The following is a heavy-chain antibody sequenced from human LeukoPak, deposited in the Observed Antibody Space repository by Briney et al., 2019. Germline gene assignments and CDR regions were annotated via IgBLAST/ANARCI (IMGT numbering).Heavy chain of an antibody. Sequence: SQTLSLTCTVSGVSISSGGYYWRWIRQHPGKGLEWIGYIFYSGSTYYNPSLKSRLTVSVDTSKNQFSLKLSSVTAADTAVYFCARVWDYWGQGTLVTVSS. CDR2: IFYSGST. CDR1: GVSISSGGYY. CDR3: ARVWDY. V-gene: IGHV4-31*03. J-gene: IGHJ4*02. D-gene: IGHD2-21*01.